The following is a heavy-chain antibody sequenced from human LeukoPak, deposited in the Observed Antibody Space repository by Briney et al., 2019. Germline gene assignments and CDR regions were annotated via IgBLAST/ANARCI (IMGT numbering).Heavy chain of an antibody. D-gene: IGHD4-17*01. V-gene: IGHV1-69*05. Sequence: ASVKVSCKASGGTFSSYAISWVRQAPGQGLEWMGGIIPIFGTANYAQKFQGRVTITTDESTSTAYMELSSLRSEDTAVYYCARAETTVTTYDAFDIWGQGTMVTVSS. CDR3: ARAETTVTTYDAFDI. CDR2: IIPIFGTA. J-gene: IGHJ3*02. CDR1: GGTFSSYA.